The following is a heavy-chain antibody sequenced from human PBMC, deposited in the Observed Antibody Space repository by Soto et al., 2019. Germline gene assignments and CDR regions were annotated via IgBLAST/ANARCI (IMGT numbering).Heavy chain of an antibody. Sequence: GGSLSLSCAASGFPFSSYAMSWVRQAPGKGLEWVSAISGSGGSTYYADSVKGRFTISRDNSKNTLYLQMNSLRGEDTAVYYCAKARSYSDFWSGYDWFDPWGQGTLVTVSS. D-gene: IGHD3-3*01. V-gene: IGHV3-23*01. CDR2: ISGSGGST. CDR1: GFPFSSYA. J-gene: IGHJ5*02. CDR3: AKARSYSDFWSGYDWFDP.